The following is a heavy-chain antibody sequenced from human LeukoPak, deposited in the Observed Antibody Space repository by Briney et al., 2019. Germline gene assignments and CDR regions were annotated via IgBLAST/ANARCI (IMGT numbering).Heavy chain of an antibody. Sequence: PGGSLRLSCAASGFTFSNYGMLWVRQAPGKGLDWVAVVSYDGSDKHYADSVKGRFTISRDNSKNTLYLQLNSLRGHDTAVYYCANRFCTSSGCGVAYWGQGTLVTVSS. CDR1: GFTFSNYG. CDR2: VSYDGSDK. CDR3: ANRFCTSSGCGVAY. J-gene: IGHJ4*02. V-gene: IGHV3-30*18. D-gene: IGHD2-2*01.